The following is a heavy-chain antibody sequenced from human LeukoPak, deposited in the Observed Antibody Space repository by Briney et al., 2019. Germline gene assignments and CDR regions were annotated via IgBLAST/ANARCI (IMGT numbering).Heavy chain of an antibody. CDR2: ISGSGGST. D-gene: IGHD2-15*01. CDR1: GFTFSSYA. Sequence: GGSLRLSCAASGFTFSSYAMSWVRQAPGKGLEWVSAISGSGGSTYYADSVKGRFTISRDNSKNTLYLQMNSLRAEGTAVYYCAKGGYCSGGSCEPHAFDIWGQGTMVTVSS. J-gene: IGHJ3*02. V-gene: IGHV3-23*01. CDR3: AKGGYCSGGSCEPHAFDI.